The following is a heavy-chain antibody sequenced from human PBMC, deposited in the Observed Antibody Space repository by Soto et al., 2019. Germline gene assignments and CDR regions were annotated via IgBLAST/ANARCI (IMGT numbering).Heavy chain of an antibody. V-gene: IGHV3-33*01. CDR2: VWYDGGNK. CDR3: VRAAGYSVNDYVYSYGMDV. D-gene: IGHD5-12*01. J-gene: IGHJ6*02. Sequence: QVQLVESGGGVVQPGRSLRLSCAASGFTFSSYGMHWVRQAPGKGLEWVALVWYDGGNKYYADSVKGRFTISRDNSKNTLSLQMNSLRDEATAVYYCVRAAGYSVNDYVYSYGMDVWGQGTTVTVSS. CDR1: GFTFSSYG.